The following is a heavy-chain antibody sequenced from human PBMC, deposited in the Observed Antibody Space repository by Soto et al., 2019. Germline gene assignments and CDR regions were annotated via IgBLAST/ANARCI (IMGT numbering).Heavy chain of an antibody. CDR2: ISGSGGGT. CDR1: GFTFSSYA. CDR3: AKSRGSGSYFNPSDAFDF. J-gene: IGHJ3*01. Sequence: EVQLLDSGGGLVQPRGSLRLSCAASGFTFSSYAMSWVRQAPGKGLEWVSSISGSGGGTYYADSVKGRFTISRDNSKNTLSLQMNSLRAEDTAVYYCAKSRGSGSYFNPSDAFDFWAQGTMVTVSS. D-gene: IGHD3-10*01. V-gene: IGHV3-23*01.